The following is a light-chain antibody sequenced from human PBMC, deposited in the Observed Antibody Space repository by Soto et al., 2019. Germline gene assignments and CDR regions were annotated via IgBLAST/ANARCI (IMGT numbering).Light chain of an antibody. J-gene: IGKJ2*01. Sequence: EVVLTQSPGTLSLSPGERASLSCRASQSIHSSFLAWYQQKAGHAPRLLIYGSSSRATGIPDRFGGSASGKDFTLTISRLEPEDFAVYYLQQYDTPPYTFGQGTKLEIK. V-gene: IGKV3-20*01. CDR1: QSIHSSF. CDR2: GSS. CDR3: QQYDTPPYT.